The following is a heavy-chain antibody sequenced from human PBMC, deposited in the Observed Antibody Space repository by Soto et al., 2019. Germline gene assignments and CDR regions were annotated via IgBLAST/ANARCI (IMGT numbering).Heavy chain of an antibody. D-gene: IGHD3-3*01. CDR2: INSDSSST. CDR3: ARDEPNYDFWRRGLDV. CDR1: GFTFSSYW. V-gene: IGHV3-74*01. J-gene: IGHJ6*02. Sequence: EVQLVESGGGLGQPGGSLRLSCAASGFTFSSYWMHWVRQAPGKGLEWVSRINSDSSSTNYADSVKGRFTITRDNAKNTLYLQMNSLRAEDTAVYYCARDEPNYDFWRRGLDVWGQGTTVSVSS.